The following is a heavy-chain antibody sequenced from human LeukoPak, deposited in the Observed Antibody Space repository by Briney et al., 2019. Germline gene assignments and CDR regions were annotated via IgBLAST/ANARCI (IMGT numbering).Heavy chain of an antibody. CDR2: IIPIFGTA. CDR3: ARTVVVTAIPYYHYYMDV. CDR1: GGTFSSYA. J-gene: IGHJ6*03. D-gene: IGHD2-21*02. Sequence: VASVKVSCKASGGTFSSYAISWVRQAPGQGLEWMGGIIPIFGTANYAQKFQGRVTITADESTSTAYMELSSLRSEDTAVYYCARTVVVTAIPYYHYYMDVWGKGTAVTISS. V-gene: IGHV1-69*13.